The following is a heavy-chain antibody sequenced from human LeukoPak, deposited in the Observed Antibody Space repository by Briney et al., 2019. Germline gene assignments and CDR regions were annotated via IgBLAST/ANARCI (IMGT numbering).Heavy chain of an antibody. D-gene: IGHD6-19*01. CDR3: ARGRMAGTYVFDY. CDR2: IIPIFGTA. V-gene: IGHV1-69*13. J-gene: IGHJ4*02. CDR1: GDTFSSYA. Sequence: ASVKVSCKASGDTFSSYAISWVRQAPGQGLEWMGGIIPIFGTANYAQKFQGRVTITADESTSTAYMELSSLRSEDTAVYYCARGRMAGTYVFDYWGQGTLVTVSS.